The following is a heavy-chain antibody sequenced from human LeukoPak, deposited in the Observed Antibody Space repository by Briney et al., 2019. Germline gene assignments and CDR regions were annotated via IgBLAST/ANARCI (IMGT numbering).Heavy chain of an antibody. Sequence: GASVKVSCKASGYTFTSYDISWVRQATGQGLGWMGWMNANSGNTGYAQKFQGRVTMTRNTSISTAYMELSSLRSEDTAVDSGARGHWGSYEYAWGSYRSDYWGQGTLVTVSS. CDR2: MNANSGNT. V-gene: IGHV1-8*01. CDR3: ARGHWGSYEYAWGSYRSDY. D-gene: IGHD3-16*02. J-gene: IGHJ4*02. CDR1: GYTFTSYD.